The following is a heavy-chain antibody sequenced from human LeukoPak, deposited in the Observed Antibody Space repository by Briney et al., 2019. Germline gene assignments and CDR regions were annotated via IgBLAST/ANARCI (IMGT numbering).Heavy chain of an antibody. J-gene: IGHJ6*03. D-gene: IGHD1-26*01. CDR3: ASGVEWGAYYNYYYMDV. V-gene: IGHV4-39*01. CDR2: VFYSGRT. CDR1: GGSIPTKNFY. Sequence: PSETLSLTCTVSGGSIPTKNFYWGWIRQPPGKGLEWIGSVFYSGRTYYNPSLKSRVTIFVDPSKNQFSLNLRSVTAADTAVYYCASGVEWGAYYNYYYMDVWGKGTAVIVSS.